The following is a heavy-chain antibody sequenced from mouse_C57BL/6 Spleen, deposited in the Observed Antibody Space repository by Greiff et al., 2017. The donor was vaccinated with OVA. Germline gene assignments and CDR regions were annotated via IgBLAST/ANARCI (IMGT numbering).Heavy chain of an antibody. J-gene: IGHJ2*01. Sequence: EVHLVESGPGMVKPSQSLSLTCTVTGYSITSGYDWHWIRHFPGNKLEWMGYISYSGSTNYNPSLKSRISITHDTSKNHFFLKLNTVTTEDKATYYCARDREYYFDYWGQGTTLTVSS. V-gene: IGHV3-1*01. CDR1: GYSITSGYD. CDR2: ISYSGST. CDR3: ARDREYYFDY.